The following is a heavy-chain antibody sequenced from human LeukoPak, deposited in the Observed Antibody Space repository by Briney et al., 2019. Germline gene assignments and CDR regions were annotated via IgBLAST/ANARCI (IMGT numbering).Heavy chain of an antibody. Sequence: PGGSLRLSCAASGFTFSSYSMNWVRQAPGKGLEWVSSISSSSRYKYYADSVKGRFTISRDNAKKSLYLQMNSLRAEDTAVYYCARDRSEWPFDYWGQGTLVTVSS. CDR3: ARDRSEWPFDY. D-gene: IGHD3-3*01. V-gene: IGHV3-21*01. CDR1: GFTFSSYS. J-gene: IGHJ4*02. CDR2: ISSSSRYK.